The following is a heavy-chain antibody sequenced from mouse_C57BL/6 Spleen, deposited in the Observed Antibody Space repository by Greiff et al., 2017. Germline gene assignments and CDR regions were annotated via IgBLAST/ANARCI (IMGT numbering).Heavy chain of an antibody. D-gene: IGHD2-12*01. CDR1: GYTFTSYW. CDR3: ARDYKRWYLDY. J-gene: IGHJ2*01. CDR2: IYPSDSET. V-gene: IGHV1-61*01. Sequence: QVQLQQPGAELVRPGSSVKLSCKASGYTFTSYWMDWVKQRPGQGLEWIGNIYPSDSETHYNQKFKDKATLTVDKSSSTAYMQLSSLTSGDYAVYYCARDYKRWYLDYWGQGTTLTVSS.